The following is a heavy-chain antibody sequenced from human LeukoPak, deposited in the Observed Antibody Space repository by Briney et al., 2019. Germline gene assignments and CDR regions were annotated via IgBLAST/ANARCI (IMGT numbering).Heavy chain of an antibody. J-gene: IGHJ4*02. CDR3: ARVVYGVTGGDY. D-gene: IGHD3-3*01. V-gene: IGHV3-48*04. CDR1: GFSFSTYN. CDR2: ITPSGATI. Sequence: PGGSLRLSCAASGFSFSTYNMIWVRQAPGKGLECVSYITPSGATIHYADSVKGRFAISRENAKNLLYLQMNSLRVEDTAVYYCARVVYGVTGGDYWGQGTLVRVSS.